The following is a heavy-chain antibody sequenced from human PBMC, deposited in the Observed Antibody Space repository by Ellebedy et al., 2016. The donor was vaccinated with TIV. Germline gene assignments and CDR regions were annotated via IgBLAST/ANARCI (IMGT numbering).Heavy chain of an antibody. CDR3: ARVRQQLVKRWFDP. V-gene: IGHV4-31*03. J-gene: IGHJ5*02. D-gene: IGHD6-13*01. CDR1: GFSLSTSGVG. CDR2: IYYSGSA. Sequence: SGPTLVKPTQTLTLTCTFSGFSLSTSGVGVGWIRQHPGKGLEWIGYIYYSGSAYYNPSLKSRVTISVDTSTNQFSLKLSSVTAADTAVYYCARVRQQLVKRWFDPWGQGILVTVSS.